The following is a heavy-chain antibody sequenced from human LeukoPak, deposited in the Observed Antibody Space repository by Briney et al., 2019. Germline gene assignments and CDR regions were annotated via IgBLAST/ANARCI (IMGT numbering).Heavy chain of an antibody. D-gene: IGHD3-22*01. V-gene: IGHV4-4*09. CDR2: IYTSGST. Sequence: PSETLPLTCTVSGGSISSYYWSWIRQPPGKGLEWIGYIYTSGSTNYNPSLKSRVTISVDTSKNQFSLKLSSVTAADTAVYYCATTLYYDSSFDYWGQGTLVTVSS. J-gene: IGHJ4*02. CDR3: ATTLYYDSSFDY. CDR1: GGSISSYY.